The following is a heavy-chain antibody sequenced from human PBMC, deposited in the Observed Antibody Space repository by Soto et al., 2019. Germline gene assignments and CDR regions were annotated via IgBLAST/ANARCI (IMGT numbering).Heavy chain of an antibody. D-gene: IGHD2-21*02. CDR2: IYWDDDK. J-gene: IGHJ6*02. CDR3: IQSRCGGDCLQSYASYYYYGMDV. Sequence: SGPTLVNPTQTLTLACTFSAFSLSTGGVGVGWIRQPPGKALEWLALIYWDDDKRYSPSLRSRLTITKDTSKNQVVLTMTNMDPVDTATYYCIQSRCGGDCLQSYASYYYYGMDVWGQGTTVTVSS. V-gene: IGHV2-5*02. CDR1: AFSLSTGGVG.